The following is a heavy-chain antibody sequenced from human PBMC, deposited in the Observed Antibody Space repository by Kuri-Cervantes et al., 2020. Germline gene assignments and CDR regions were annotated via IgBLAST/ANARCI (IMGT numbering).Heavy chain of an antibody. CDR1: GYTFTSYA. CDR2: INAGNGNT. D-gene: IGHD6-13*01. CDR3: ARGYSSSWYGSRRALEYYYYGMDV. Sequence: ASVKVSCKASGYTFTSYAMHWVRQAPGQRLEWMGWINAGNGNTKYSQKFQGRVTITRDTSASTAYMELSSLRSEDTAVYYCARGYSSSWYGSRRALEYYYYGMDVWGQGTTVTVSS. V-gene: IGHV1-3*01. J-gene: IGHJ6*02.